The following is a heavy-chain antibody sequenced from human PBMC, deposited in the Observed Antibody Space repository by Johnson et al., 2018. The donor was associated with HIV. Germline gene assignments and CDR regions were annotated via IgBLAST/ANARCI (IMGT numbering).Heavy chain of an antibody. CDR2: IKSKTDGGTT. CDR1: GFTFSNAW. Sequence: VQLVESGGGVVQPGRSLRLSCAASGFTFSNAWMSWVRQAPGKGLEWVGRIKSKTDGGTTDYAAPVKGRFTISRADSKNTLYLQMNSLKTEDAAVYYCTTGRKGTGAFDIWGQGTMVTVSS. J-gene: IGHJ3*02. CDR3: TTGRKGTGAFDI. D-gene: IGHD1-14*01. V-gene: IGHV3-15*01.